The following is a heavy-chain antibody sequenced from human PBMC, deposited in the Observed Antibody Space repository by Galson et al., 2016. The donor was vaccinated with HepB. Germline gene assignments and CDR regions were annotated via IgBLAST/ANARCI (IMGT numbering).Heavy chain of an antibody. Sequence: SLRLSCAASGFTFSSYAMSWVRQAPGKGLEWVSFISASGGYIHYADSVKGRFTISRDTSKNTLFLQMNSLRPEDTAVYFCAKDTACTSTSCTGFFDYWGQGTLVTVSS. J-gene: IGHJ4*02. V-gene: IGHV3-23*01. CDR2: ISASGGYI. D-gene: IGHD2-2*01. CDR1: GFTFSSYA. CDR3: AKDTACTSTSCTGFFDY.